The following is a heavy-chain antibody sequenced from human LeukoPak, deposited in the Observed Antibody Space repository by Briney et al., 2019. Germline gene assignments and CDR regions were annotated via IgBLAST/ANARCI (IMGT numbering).Heavy chain of an antibody. CDR2: IIPIFGTT. CDR1: GYTFTGYY. CDR3: AREPSSDSSGYYDY. D-gene: IGHD3-22*01. Sequence: ASVKVSCKASGYTFTGYYMHWMRQAPGQGLEWMARIIPIFGTTNYAQKFQGRVTITTDESTSTAYMELNSLRSEDTAVYYCAREPSSDSSGYYDYWGQGTLVTVSS. V-gene: IGHV1-69*05. J-gene: IGHJ4*02.